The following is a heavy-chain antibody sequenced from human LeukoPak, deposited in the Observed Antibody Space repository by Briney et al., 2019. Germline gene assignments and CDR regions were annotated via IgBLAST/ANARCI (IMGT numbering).Heavy chain of an antibody. V-gene: IGHV3-30*04. D-gene: IGHD3-10*01. CDR3: AREGYYGSGSYGDAFDI. CDR2: ISYDGSNK. Sequence: GRSLRLSCVASGFTFSSYAMHWVRQAPGKGLEWVAVISYDGSNKYYADSVKGRFIISRDNSKNTLYLQMNSLRAEDTAVYYCAREGYYGSGSYGDAFDIWGQGTMVTVSS. J-gene: IGHJ3*02. CDR1: GFTFSSYA.